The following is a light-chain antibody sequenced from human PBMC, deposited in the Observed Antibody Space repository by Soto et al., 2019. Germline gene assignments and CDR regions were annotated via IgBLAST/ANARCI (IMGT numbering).Light chain of an antibody. CDR1: SSDVGGYNY. J-gene: IGLJ1*01. CDR3: SSYTTSNTRQIV. Sequence: QSVLTQPASVSGSPGQSITISCTGTSSDVGGYNYVSWYQHHPGKAPKLMIFDVSNRPSGVSNRFSGSKSGNTASLTISGLQPEDEADYYCSSYTTSNTRQIVFGTGTKVTAL. V-gene: IGLV2-14*03. CDR2: DVS.